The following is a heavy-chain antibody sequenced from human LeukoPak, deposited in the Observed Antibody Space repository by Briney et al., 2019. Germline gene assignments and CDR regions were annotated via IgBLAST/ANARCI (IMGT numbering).Heavy chain of an antibody. J-gene: IGHJ5*02. V-gene: IGHV3-30*02. CDR1: GLTFNYYC. CDR2: IRFEGNEK. D-gene: IGHD3-10*01. CDR3: AKDLMRDRWFGES. Sequence: GGSLRLSCAASGLTFNYYCFHWVRQAPGRGLEWVAFIRFEGNEKFYAPSVKDRFTISRDNSKNTLYLEMNRLRAEDTAVYYCAKDLMRDRWFGESWGQGTLVTVSS.